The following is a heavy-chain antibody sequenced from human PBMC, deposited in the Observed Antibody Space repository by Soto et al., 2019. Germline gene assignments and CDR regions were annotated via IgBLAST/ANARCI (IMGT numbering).Heavy chain of an antibody. Sequence: QVHLVESGGSVVQPGRSLRLSCAASGFTFNNYAFHWVRQAPGKGLEWVALISYDGSKQYYGDSVQGRFTMSRDNSKNTLFLQMNSLRPEDTAVYYCAKTIGLRLGELSPDFWGQGTLVTVSS. V-gene: IGHV3-30*18. D-gene: IGHD3-16*02. CDR3: AKTIGLRLGELSPDF. CDR2: ISYDGSKQ. J-gene: IGHJ4*02. CDR1: GFTFNNYA.